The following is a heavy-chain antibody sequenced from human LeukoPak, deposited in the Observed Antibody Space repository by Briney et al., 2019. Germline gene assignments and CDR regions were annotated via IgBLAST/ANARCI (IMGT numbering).Heavy chain of an antibody. Sequence: SETLSLTWTVSGGSISSGGYYWSWIRQHPGRDLEWIGYIDYSGSTYYNPSLKSRVTILVDTSKNQFSLKLSSVTAADTAVYYCARGDRDPYFDYWGQGSLVTVSS. CDR2: IDYSGST. V-gene: IGHV4-31*02. CDR1: GGSISSGGYY. D-gene: IGHD5-24*01. CDR3: ARGDRDPYFDY. J-gene: IGHJ4*02.